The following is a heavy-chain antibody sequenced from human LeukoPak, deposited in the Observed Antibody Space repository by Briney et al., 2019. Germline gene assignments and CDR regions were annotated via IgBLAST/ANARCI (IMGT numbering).Heavy chain of an antibody. CDR1: GFTFNNYW. D-gene: IGHD2-21*02. J-gene: IGHJ4*02. CDR3: ARVLVVVTGYYPDY. V-gene: IGHV3-7*01. Sequence: GGSLRLSCEASGFTFNNYWMSWVRQAPGKGLEWVAHIRYDGSEKYYVDSVKGRFTISRDNAKNSLYLQMNSLRAEDTAVYYCARVLVVVTGYYPDYWGQGTLVTVSS. CDR2: IRYDGSEK.